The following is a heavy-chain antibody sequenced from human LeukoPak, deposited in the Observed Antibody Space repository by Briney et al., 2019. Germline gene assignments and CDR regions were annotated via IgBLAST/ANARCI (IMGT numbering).Heavy chain of an antibody. V-gene: IGHV4-30-4*01. D-gene: IGHD4-17*01. CDR1: GGSLSSGDYY. J-gene: IGHJ3*02. CDR3: ARVEYGEYAFDI. CDR2: IYYSGST. Sequence: PSQTLSLTCTVSGGSLSSGDYYWSWIRQPPGKGLEWIGYIYYSGSTYYNPSLKSRVTISVDTSKNQFSLKLSSVTAADTAVYYCARVEYGEYAFDIWGQGTMVTVSS.